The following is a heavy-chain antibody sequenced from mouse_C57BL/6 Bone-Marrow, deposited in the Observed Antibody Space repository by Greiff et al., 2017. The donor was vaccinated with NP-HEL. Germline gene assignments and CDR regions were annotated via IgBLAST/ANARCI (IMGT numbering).Heavy chain of an antibody. CDR1: GFTFSSYG. CDR3: ARPFAY. V-gene: IGHV5-6*01. J-gene: IGHJ3*01. Sequence: EVQLVESGGDLVKPGGSLKLSCAASGFTFSSYGMSWVRQTPDKRLEWVATISSGGSYTYYPDSVKGRFTISRDNAKNTRYLQMSSLKSEDTAMYYCARPFAYWGQGTLVTVSA. CDR2: ISSGGSYT.